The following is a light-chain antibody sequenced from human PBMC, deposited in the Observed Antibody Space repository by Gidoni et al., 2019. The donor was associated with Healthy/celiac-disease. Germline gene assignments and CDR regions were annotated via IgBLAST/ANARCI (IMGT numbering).Light chain of an antibody. CDR2: GAS. J-gene: IGKJ1*01. CDR3: QQYGSSGT. CDR1: QIVSSSY. Sequence: IAFTPSPGTLSLSPGERATLSCRASQIVSSSYLAWYQQKPGQAPRLLIYGASSRATGIPDRFSGSGSGTDFTLTISRLEPEDFAVYYCQQYGSSGTFXQXTKVEIK. V-gene: IGKV3-20*01.